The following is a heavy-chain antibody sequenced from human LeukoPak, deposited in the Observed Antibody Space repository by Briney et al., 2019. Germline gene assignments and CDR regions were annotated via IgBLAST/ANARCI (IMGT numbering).Heavy chain of an antibody. Sequence: SETLSLTCTVSGGSISSYYWSWIRQPPGKGLEWIGYIFYSGSTNYKPSLKSRVTISVDTSKNQFSLKLSSVTAADTAVYYCATYSTSSLYWFFDLWGRGTLVTVSS. CDR3: ATYSTSSLYWFFDL. CDR2: IFYSGST. CDR1: GGSISSYY. V-gene: IGHV4-59*01. J-gene: IGHJ2*01. D-gene: IGHD2-2*01.